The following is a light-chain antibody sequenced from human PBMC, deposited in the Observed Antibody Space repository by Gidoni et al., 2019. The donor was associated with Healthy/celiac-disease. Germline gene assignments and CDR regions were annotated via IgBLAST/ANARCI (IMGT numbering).Light chain of an antibody. J-gene: IGKJ2*01. CDR3: QQYNSSSPYT. CDR1: QSISSW. V-gene: IGKV1-5*03. Sequence: DIQMTQSPSTLSASVGDRVTITCRASQSISSWLAWYQQKPGKAPKLLIYKASSLESGVPSRFSGSGSGTEFTLTISSLQPDDFATYYCQQYNSSSPYTFGPGTPLEIK. CDR2: KAS.